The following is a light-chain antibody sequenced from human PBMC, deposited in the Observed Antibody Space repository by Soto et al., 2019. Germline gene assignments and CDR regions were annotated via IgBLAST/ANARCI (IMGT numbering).Light chain of an antibody. CDR3: QQYSSSPLYS. Sequence: DIVLTQSPGTLSLSPGERATLSCRASQSVSSNFLAWYQQKPGQAPRLLIYGASTRATGIPVRFSGSGSGTDLTLTISRLEPEDFSVYYCQQYSSSPLYSFGQGTKLEIK. CDR1: QSVSSNF. CDR2: GAS. V-gene: IGKV3-20*01. J-gene: IGKJ2*03.